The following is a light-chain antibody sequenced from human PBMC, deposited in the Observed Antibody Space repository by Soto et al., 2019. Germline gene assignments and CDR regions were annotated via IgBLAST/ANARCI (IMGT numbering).Light chain of an antibody. CDR2: LND. J-gene: IGLJ1*01. CDR1: FSNIGDNA. Sequence: QSVLTQPPSLSATPGQRDNISCSGSFSNIGDNAVNWYQQLPGAAPKLLIYLNDQRPSGVPDRFSGSKSGTSAFLAISGRQSEDEADYYCAAWDDSLNALFGTGTKLTVL. CDR3: AAWDDSLNAL. V-gene: IGLV1-44*01.